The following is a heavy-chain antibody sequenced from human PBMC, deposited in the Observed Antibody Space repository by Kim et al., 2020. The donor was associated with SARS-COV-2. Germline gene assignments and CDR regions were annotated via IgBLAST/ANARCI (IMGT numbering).Heavy chain of an antibody. V-gene: IGHV3-74*01. CDR1: GFTFSSHW. CDR3: ARDENWSLDY. Sequence: GGSLRLSCAASGFTFSSHWMYWVRQVPGKGLVWVSRIDGDWSMTNYADSVKGRFTISRDNAKSTLYLQMNSLRVDDTALYYCARDENWSLDYWGQGTLVTVSS. J-gene: IGHJ4*02. D-gene: IGHD1-1*01. CDR2: IDGDWSMT.